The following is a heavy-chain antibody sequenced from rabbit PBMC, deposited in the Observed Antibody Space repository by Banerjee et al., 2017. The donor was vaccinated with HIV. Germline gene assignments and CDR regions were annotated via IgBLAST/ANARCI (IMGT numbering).Heavy chain of an antibody. V-gene: IGHV1S45*01. CDR3: ARSTMTGLFSL. J-gene: IGHJ4*01. CDR2: INTNSGNS. CDR1: GFSFSNKYV. D-gene: IGHD2-1*01. Sequence: QEQLVESGGGLVQPEGSLTVTCTASGFSFSNKYVMCWVRQAPGKGLEWIACINTNSGNSVYASWAKGRFTISKTSSTTVTLQMTSLTAADTATYFCARSTMTGLFSLWGPGTLVTVS.